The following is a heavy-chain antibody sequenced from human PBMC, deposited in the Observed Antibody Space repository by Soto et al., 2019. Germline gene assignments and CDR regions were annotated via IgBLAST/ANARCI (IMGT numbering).Heavy chain of an antibody. CDR2: ISYDGTYK. CDR3: SKGPNYDTSGYYFDG. D-gene: IGHD3-22*01. CDR1: GFTFTSYG. J-gene: IGHJ4*02. Sequence: GGSLRLSCAASGFTFTSYGIHWVRQAPGKGLEWVALISYDGTYKYYADSVKGRFTISRDNSKNTLYLQMNSLRVDDTAVYFCSKGPNYDTSGYYFDGWGQGTLVTVSS. V-gene: IGHV3-30*18.